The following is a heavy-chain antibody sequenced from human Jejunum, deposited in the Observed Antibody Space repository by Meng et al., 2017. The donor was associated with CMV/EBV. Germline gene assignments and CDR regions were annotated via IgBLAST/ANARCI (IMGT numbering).Heavy chain of an antibody. CDR1: GTISWSHW. D-gene: IGHD2-2*02. V-gene: IGHV4-4*02. Sequence: GTISWSHWWNWVRQSPGRGLERIDGISPTEDRNYNPSLKSRVTISVDYSKGQFSLMMTSVTAADTAVYYCVRGRCTKTSCYTGALDHWGPGTLVTVSS. CDR3: VRGRCTKTSCYTGALDH. CDR2: ISPTEDR. J-gene: IGHJ4*02.